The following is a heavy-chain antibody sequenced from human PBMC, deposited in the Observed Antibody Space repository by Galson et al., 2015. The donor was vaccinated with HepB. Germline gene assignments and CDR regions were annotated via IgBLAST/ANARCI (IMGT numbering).Heavy chain of an antibody. CDR1: GYSFTTYW. J-gene: IGHJ4*02. V-gene: IGHV5-10-1*01. Sequence: QSGAEVKKPGESLRISCNGSGYSFTTYWINWVRQMPGKGLEWMVRIDPSDSYTNYSPSFQGHVSISADKSISTAYLQWSSLKASDPAVYYCARLAYYYDNSGDYYLYWGQGTLVTVSS. D-gene: IGHD3-22*01. CDR3: ARLAYYYDNSGDYYLY. CDR2: IDPSDSYT.